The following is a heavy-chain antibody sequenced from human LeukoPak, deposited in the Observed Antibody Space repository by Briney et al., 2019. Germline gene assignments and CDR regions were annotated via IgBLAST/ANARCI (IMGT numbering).Heavy chain of an antibody. CDR3: ARDFALLGVVSSGPSN. V-gene: IGHV3-30*04. J-gene: IGHJ4*02. CDR2: ISYDGSNK. CDR1: GFTFSSYA. Sequence: GGPLRLSCAASGFTFSSYAMRWVRQAPGKGLEWVAVISYDGSNKYYADSVKGRFTISRDNSKNTLYLQMNSLRAEDTAVYYCARDFALLGVVSSGPSNWGQGTLVTVSS. D-gene: IGHD2-21*01.